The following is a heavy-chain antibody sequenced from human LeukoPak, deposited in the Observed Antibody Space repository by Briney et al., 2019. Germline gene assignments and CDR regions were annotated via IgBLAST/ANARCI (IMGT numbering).Heavy chain of an antibody. J-gene: IGHJ5*02. CDR1: GGSISSYY. Sequence: SETLSLTCTVSGGSISSYYLSWIRQPPGKGLEWIGYIYYSGSTNYNPSLKSRVTISVDTSKNQFSLKLSSVTAADTAVYYCARVADLYYGYVWGSPNWFDPWGQGTLVTVSS. CDR2: IYYSGST. CDR3: ARVADLYYGYVWGSPNWFDP. D-gene: IGHD3-16*01. V-gene: IGHV4-59*01.